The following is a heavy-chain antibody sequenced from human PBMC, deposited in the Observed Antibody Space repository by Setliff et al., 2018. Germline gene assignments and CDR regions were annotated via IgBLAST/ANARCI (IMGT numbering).Heavy chain of an antibody. CDR2: IYYSGST. CDR1: GGSISSSSYY. Sequence: SETLSLTCTVSGGSISSSSYYWGWIRQPPGKGLEWIGSIYYSGSTYYNPSFKSRVTISVDTSKNQFSLKLSSVTAADTAVYYCARVSQYSSGWYYYYYYGMDVWGQGTTVTVSS. CDR3: ARVSQYSSGWYYYYYYGMDV. D-gene: IGHD6-19*01. V-gene: IGHV4-39*07. J-gene: IGHJ6*02.